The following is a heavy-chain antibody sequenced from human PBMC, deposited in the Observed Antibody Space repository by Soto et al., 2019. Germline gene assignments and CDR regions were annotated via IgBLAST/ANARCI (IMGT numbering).Heavy chain of an antibody. V-gene: IGHV1-3*04. J-gene: IGHJ5*02. Sequence: QVQLVQSGAEVKKPGASVKVSCKASGITSTTYAIHWVRQVPGQGLEWMGWINTGNGNTRYSQRFLGRVSLTTDTSARTVSMDLSSLTSEDTAVYYCARAISGYVTWGQGTLITVSS. CDR1: GITSTTYA. CDR3: ARAISGYVT. D-gene: IGHD5-12*01. CDR2: INTGNGNT.